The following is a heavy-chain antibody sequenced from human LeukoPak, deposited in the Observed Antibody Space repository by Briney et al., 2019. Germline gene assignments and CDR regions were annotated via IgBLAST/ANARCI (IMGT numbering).Heavy chain of an antibody. V-gene: IGHV3-21*01. Sequence: GGSLRLSCAASGFTFSSYSMNWVRQAPGKGLEWVSSISSSSSYIYYADSVKGRFTISRDNAKNSPYLQMNSLRAEDTAVYYCARSPMIVVVPWGQGTLVTVSS. J-gene: IGHJ5*02. D-gene: IGHD3-22*01. CDR3: ARSPMIVVVP. CDR1: GFTFSSYS. CDR2: ISSSSSYI.